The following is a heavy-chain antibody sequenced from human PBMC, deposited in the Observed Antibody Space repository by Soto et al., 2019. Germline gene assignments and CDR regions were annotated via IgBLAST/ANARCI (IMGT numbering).Heavy chain of an antibody. Sequence: GSGATIVNPAETLPLTCTGSGFSLSNARMGVSWIRQPPGKALEWLAHIFSNDEKSYSTSLKSRLTISKDTSKSQVVLTMTNMDPVDTATYYCARIKRNQWLVPDEDYWGQGTLVTVSS. J-gene: IGHJ4*02. CDR2: IFSNDEK. D-gene: IGHD6-19*01. CDR3: ARIKRNQWLVPDEDY. CDR1: GFSLSNARMG. V-gene: IGHV2-26*01.